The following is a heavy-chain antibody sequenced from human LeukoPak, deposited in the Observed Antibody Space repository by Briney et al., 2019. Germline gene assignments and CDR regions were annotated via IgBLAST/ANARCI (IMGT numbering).Heavy chain of an antibody. CDR2: IAHHGNNK. D-gene: IGHD2-8*02. CDR1: GVTFSSSA. V-gene: IGHV3-30*02. Sequence: GGSLRLSCGASGVTFSSSAMRWVRQGPGKGLEWVAYIAHHGNNKYYADSVKSRFTTSRDKSKGSLYLQMNSLRADDTAVYYCAKDGSWSCTDWGQGTLVRVSS. CDR3: AKDGSWSCTD. J-gene: IGHJ4*02.